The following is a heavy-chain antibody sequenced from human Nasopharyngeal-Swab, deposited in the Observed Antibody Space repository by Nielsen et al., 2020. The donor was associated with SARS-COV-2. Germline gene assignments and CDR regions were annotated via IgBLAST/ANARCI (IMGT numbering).Heavy chain of an antibody. CDR2: IGTAGDT. V-gene: IGHV3-13*01. J-gene: IGHJ2*01. D-gene: IGHD6-19*01. CDR3: ARTGAGTPYWYFDL. CDR1: GFTFSSYD. Sequence: GESLKISCAASGFTFSSYDMHWVRQATGKGLEWVSAIGTAGDTYYPGSVKGRFTISRENAKNSLYLQMNSLRAGDTAVYYCARTGAGTPYWYFDLWGRGTLATVSS.